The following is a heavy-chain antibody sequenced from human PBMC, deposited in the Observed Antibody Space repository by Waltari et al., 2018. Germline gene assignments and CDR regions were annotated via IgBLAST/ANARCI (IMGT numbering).Heavy chain of an antibody. D-gene: IGHD1-26*01. CDR3: ARAVGGADRGYFGMDD. V-gene: IGHV1-8*01. J-gene: IGHJ6*02. CDR1: GYSFTSYD. Sequence: QVQLVQSGAEVKKPGASVKVSCKASGYSFTSYDINWVRQATGQGLEWMGWMNPNSDDTDYAQKFQGRITMTSNTSISTAYMELSSLRSEDTAVYYCARAVGGADRGYFGMDDWGQGTTVTVSS. CDR2: MNPNSDDT.